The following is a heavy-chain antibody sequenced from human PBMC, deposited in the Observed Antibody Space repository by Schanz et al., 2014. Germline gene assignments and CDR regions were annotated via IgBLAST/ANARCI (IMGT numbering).Heavy chain of an antibody. D-gene: IGHD4-17*01. J-gene: IGHJ6*02. CDR3: ARDRGMTTSDYYYGMDV. Sequence: QLQLQESGPGLVKPSQTLSLICTVSGGSISSGAYSWSWIRQPPGKRPEWIGYIYSSGSTYYNPSLRSRVSMSIDTSKNQFSLKLSAVTAADTAVYYCARDRGMTTSDYYYGMDVWGQGTTVTVSS. CDR2: IYSSGST. V-gene: IGHV4-30-4*07. CDR1: GGSISSGAYS.